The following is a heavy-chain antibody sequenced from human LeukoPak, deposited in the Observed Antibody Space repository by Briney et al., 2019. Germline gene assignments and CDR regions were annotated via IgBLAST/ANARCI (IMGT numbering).Heavy chain of an antibody. Sequence: VGSLRLSCVASGFTFSSDFMHWIRQAPGEGLMYVSQISGDETYTNYADSVKGRFTISRDNAKNTLYLQMNSLRAEDTAVYYCVREDNAFNIWGQGTLVTVSS. V-gene: IGHV3-74*01. CDR1: GFTFSSDF. CDR2: ISGDETYT. CDR3: VREDNAFNI. J-gene: IGHJ3*02.